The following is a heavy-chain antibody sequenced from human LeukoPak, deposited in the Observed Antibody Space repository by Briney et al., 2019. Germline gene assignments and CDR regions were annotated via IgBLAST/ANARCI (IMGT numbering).Heavy chain of an antibody. CDR3: ARVLGGDSSSWYSTAFDI. D-gene: IGHD6-13*01. Sequence: ASVKVSCKASGYTFTNYYMHWVRQAPGQGLEWMGIINPSGGSTGYAQKFQGRVTVTRDTSTSTVYMELSSLGSEDTAVYYCARVLGGDSSSWYSTAFDIWGQGTMVTVSS. V-gene: IGHV1-46*01. J-gene: IGHJ3*02. CDR1: GYTFTNYY. CDR2: INPSGGST.